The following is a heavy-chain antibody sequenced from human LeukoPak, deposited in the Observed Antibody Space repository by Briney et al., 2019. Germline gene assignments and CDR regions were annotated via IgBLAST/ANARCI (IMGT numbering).Heavy chain of an antibody. J-gene: IGHJ6*02. CDR1: GVTFSSYW. CDR2: INHNGNVN. D-gene: IGHD3-16*01. V-gene: IGHV3-7*03. Sequence: GGSLRLSCAASGVTFSSYWMNWARQAPGKGLEWVASINHNGNVNSYVDSVKGRFTISRENAKNSLYLQMSDLRAEDTAVYFCARGGGLDVWGQGATVTVSS. CDR3: ARGGGLDV.